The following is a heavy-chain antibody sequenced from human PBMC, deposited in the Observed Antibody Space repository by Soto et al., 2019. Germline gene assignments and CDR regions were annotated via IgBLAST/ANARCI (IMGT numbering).Heavy chain of an antibody. V-gene: IGHV4-31*03. J-gene: IGHJ4*02. CDR2: IFYSGTT. D-gene: IGHD1-1*01. CDR1: GGSISSGGYF. CDR3: ARGVLV. Sequence: PSETLSLTCTVSGGSISSGGYFWSWIRQPPGKGLEWIGNIFYSGTTYYNPSLKSRVTISVDTSKNQFSLKLSSVSAADTAVYFCARGVLVWGQGTLVTVSS.